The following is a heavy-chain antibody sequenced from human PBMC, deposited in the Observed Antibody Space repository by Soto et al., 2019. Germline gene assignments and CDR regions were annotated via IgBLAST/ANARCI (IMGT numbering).Heavy chain of an antibody. CDR2: INHSGST. CDR1: GGSFSGYY. CDR3: ARGISDYGDYV. J-gene: IGHJ4*02. V-gene: IGHV4-34*01. D-gene: IGHD4-17*01. Sequence: SETLSLTCAVYGGSFSGYYWSWIRQPPGKGLEWIGEINHSGSTNYNPSLKSRVTISVDTSKNQFSLKLSSVTAADTAVYYCARGISDYGDYVWGQGTLVTVSS.